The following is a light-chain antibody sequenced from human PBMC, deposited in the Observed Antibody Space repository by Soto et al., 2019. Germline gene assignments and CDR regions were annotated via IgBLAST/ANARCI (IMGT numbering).Light chain of an antibody. CDR1: QSVSSN. CDR2: GAS. Sequence: LTQSPATLSLSPGERATLSCRASQSVSSNLAWYQQKPGQAPRLLIYGASTRATGIPARFSGSGSGTEFTLTISSLQSEDFAVYYCQQYNNWPPKMYTFGQGTKVDIK. CDR3: QQYNNWPPKMYT. J-gene: IGKJ2*01. V-gene: IGKV3-15*01.